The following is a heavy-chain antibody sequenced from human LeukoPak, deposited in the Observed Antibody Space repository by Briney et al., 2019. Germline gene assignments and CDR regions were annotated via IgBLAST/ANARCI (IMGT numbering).Heavy chain of an antibody. Sequence: SETLSLTCAVYGGSFSGYYWSWIRQPPGKGLEWIGEINHSGSTNYNPSLKSRVTISVDTSKNQFSLKLSSVTAADAAVYYCARGGGGTYYDFWSGWFDPWGQGTLVTVSS. CDR1: GGSFSGYY. D-gene: IGHD3-3*01. V-gene: IGHV4-34*01. J-gene: IGHJ5*02. CDR3: ARGGGGTYYDFWSGWFDP. CDR2: INHSGST.